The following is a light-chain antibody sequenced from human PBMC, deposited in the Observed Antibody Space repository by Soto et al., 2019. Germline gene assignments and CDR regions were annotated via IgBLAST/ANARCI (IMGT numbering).Light chain of an antibody. Sequence: EIVLTQSPGTLSLSPGERATLSCRASQSARSNLAWHQQRPGQAPRLLIYGTSNRATGIPDRFSGSGSETDFTLTISRLEPEDFAVYFCQQYVSAPLTFGGGTKVETK. J-gene: IGKJ4*01. CDR1: QSARSN. V-gene: IGKV3-20*01. CDR2: GTS. CDR3: QQYVSAPLT.